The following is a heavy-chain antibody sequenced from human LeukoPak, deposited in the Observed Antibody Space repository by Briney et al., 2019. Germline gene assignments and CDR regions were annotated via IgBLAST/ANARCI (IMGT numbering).Heavy chain of an antibody. J-gene: IGHJ4*02. Sequence: GGSLRLSCEASGFIFGPYTMHWVRQAPGKGLEWVSAISGSGGSTYYADSVKGRFTISRDNSKNTLYLQMNSLRAEDTAVYYCAKRSYGDHFDYWGQGTLVTVSS. CDR3: AKRSYGDHFDY. CDR2: ISGSGGST. CDR1: GFIFGPYT. V-gene: IGHV3-23*01. D-gene: IGHD5-18*01.